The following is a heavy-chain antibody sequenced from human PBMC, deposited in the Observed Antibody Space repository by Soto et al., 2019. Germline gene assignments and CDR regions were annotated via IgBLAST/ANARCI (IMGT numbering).Heavy chain of an antibody. CDR2: IIPIFGTA. CDR1: GGTFSSYA. J-gene: IGHJ5*02. CDR3: ARGPAAMGINWFDP. V-gene: IGHV1-69*12. D-gene: IGHD2-2*01. Sequence: QVQLVQSGAEVKKPGSSVKVSCKASGGTFSSYAISWVRQAPGQGLEWMGGIIPIFGTANYAQKFQGRVTITADESTSTAYMELSSLGSEATAVYYWARGPAAMGINWFDPWGQGTLVTVSS.